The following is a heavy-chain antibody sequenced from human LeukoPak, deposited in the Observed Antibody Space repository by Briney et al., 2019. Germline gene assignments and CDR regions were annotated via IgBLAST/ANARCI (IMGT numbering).Heavy chain of an antibody. J-gene: IGHJ6*02. CDR2: ISGDGGST. D-gene: IGHD3-10*01. V-gene: IGHV3-43*02. CDR1: GFTFDDYA. CDR3: AKGFRRRTYYFYYGMDV. Sequence: AGSLRLSCAASGFTFDDYAMHWVRQAPGKGLEWVSLISGDGGSTYYADSVKGRFTISRDNSKNSLYLQMNSLRTEDTALYYCAKGFRRRTYYFYYGMDVWGQGTTVTVSS.